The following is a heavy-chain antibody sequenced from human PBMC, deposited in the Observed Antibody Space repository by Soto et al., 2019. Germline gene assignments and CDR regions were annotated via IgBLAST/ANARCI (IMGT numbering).Heavy chain of an antibody. V-gene: IGHV1-69*13. J-gene: IGHJ4*02. Sequence: ASVKVSCKASGGTFSSYAISWVRQAPGQGLEWMGGIIPIFGTANYAQKFQGRVTITADESTSTAYMELSSLRSEDTAVYYCARESRYGIGGSCYFLPRIADWGQGTLVTVAS. CDR3: ARESRYGIGGSCYFLPRIAD. D-gene: IGHD2-15*01. CDR2: IIPIFGTA. CDR1: GGTFSSYA.